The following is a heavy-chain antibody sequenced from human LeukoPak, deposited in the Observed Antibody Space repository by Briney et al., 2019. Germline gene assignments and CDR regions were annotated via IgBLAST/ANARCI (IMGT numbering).Heavy chain of an antibody. V-gene: IGHV1-18*01. D-gene: IGHD2-2*01. Sequence: ASVKVSCKASGYTFAAYGITWVRQAPGQGLEWVGWITAYSGDTKSAQNSQGRVTMTTDTSTSTAYLELRSLSSDDTAVYYCARDQGHCSSTSCYGVYWGQGTLVTVSS. CDR3: ARDQGHCSSTSCYGVY. CDR2: ITAYSGDT. CDR1: GYTFAAYG. J-gene: IGHJ4*02.